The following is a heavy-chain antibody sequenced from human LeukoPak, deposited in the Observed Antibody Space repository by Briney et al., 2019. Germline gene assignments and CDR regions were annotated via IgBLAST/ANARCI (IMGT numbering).Heavy chain of an antibody. J-gene: IGHJ4*02. CDR1: GAYLSGYY. CDR2: IYYSGST. V-gene: IGHV4-34*01. Sequence: SETLSLTCGVYGAYLSGYYWSWIRQPPGKGLEWIGRIYYSGSTYYNPSLKSRVTISVDTSKNQFSLKLSSVTAADTAVYYCARQTTYYYDSSGYYSYFDYWGQGTLVTVSS. D-gene: IGHD3-22*01. CDR3: ARQTTYYYDSSGYYSYFDY.